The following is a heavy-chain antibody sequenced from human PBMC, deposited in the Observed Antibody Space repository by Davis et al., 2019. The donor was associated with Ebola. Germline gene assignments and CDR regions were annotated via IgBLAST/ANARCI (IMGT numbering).Heavy chain of an antibody. D-gene: IGHD5-18*01. CDR3: ARHKIQLWFRWFDP. Sequence: SETLSLTCTVSGGSISSGDYYWSWIRQPPGKGLEWIGYIYYSGSTYYNPSLKSRVTISVDTSKNQFSLKLSSVTAADTAVYYCARHKIQLWFRWFDPWGQGTLVTVSS. J-gene: IGHJ5*02. CDR1: GGSISSGDYY. CDR2: IYYSGST. V-gene: IGHV4-30-4*01.